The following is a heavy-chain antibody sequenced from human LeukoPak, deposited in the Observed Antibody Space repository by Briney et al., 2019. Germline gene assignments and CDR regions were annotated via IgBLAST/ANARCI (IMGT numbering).Heavy chain of an antibody. CDR3: AKNLVQGYYYYGMDL. CDR2: ISSSSSTI. CDR1: GFTFSSYS. V-gene: IGHV3-48*02. Sequence: GGSLRLSCAASGFTFSSYSMNWVRQAPGKGLEWVSYISSSSSTIYYADSVKGRFTISRDNAKNSLYLQMNSLRDEDTAVYYCAKNLVQGYYYYGMDLWGQGTTVTVSS. D-gene: IGHD1-1*01. J-gene: IGHJ6*02.